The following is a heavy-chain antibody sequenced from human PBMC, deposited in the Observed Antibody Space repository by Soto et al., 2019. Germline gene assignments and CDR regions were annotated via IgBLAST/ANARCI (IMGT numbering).Heavy chain of an antibody. D-gene: IGHD1-26*01. CDR1: GGSVNDYY. V-gene: IGHV4-59*02. CDR3: ARGAHYYSYHGIDV. CDR2: VYYIGST. J-gene: IGHJ6*02. Sequence: QVQLQESGPGLVKPSETLSLTCSVSGGSVNDYYWSWVRQPPGKGLEGIGFVYYIGSTNYNPSLKXXVXXSVDTSKNQFSLQLRSVNAADTAVYYCARGAHYYSYHGIDVWGQGTTVTVSS.